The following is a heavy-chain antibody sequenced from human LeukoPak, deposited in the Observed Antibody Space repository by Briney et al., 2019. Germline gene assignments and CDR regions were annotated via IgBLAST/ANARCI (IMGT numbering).Heavy chain of an antibody. CDR3: AGATPYCSGGSCYSRPGSNWFDP. V-gene: IGHV1-3*01. D-gene: IGHD2-15*01. J-gene: IGHJ5*02. Sequence: ASVKVSCKASGYIFTSYAMHWVRQAPGQRLAWMGWINSGNGNTKYSQKFQGRVTITRDTSASTAYMELSSLRSEDTAVYYCAGATPYCSGGSCYSRPGSNWFDPWGQGTLVTVSS. CDR1: GYIFTSYA. CDR2: INSGNGNT.